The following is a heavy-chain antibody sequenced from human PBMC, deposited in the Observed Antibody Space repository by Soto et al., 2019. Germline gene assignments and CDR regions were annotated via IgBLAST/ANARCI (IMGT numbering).Heavy chain of an antibody. CDR3: AREAGYYGSGSYYIPVDY. CDR2: ISAYNGNT. CDR1: GYTFTSYG. J-gene: IGHJ4*02. Sequence: ASVKVSCKASGYTFTSYGISWVRQAPGQGLEWMGWISAYNGNTNYAQKLQGRVTMTTDTSTSTAYMELRSLRSDDTAVYYCAREAGYYGSGSYYIPVDYWGQGTLVTVSS. V-gene: IGHV1-18*01. D-gene: IGHD3-10*01.